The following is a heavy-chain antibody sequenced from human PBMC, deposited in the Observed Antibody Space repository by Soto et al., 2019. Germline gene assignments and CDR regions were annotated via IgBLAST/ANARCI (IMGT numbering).Heavy chain of an antibody. J-gene: IGHJ2*01. CDR3: ARLLTGDHLASYWYFDL. CDR2: IYTSGST. CDR1: GGSISSDY. V-gene: IGHV4-59*01. D-gene: IGHD7-27*01. Sequence: QVQLQESGPGLVKPSETLSLTCTVSGGSISSDYWSWIRQPPGKGLEWIGYIYTSGSTNYNPSLKSRVTIVLDTSKNHFSLRLSSVTAADTAVYYCARLLTGDHLASYWYFDLWGRGTLVTVSS.